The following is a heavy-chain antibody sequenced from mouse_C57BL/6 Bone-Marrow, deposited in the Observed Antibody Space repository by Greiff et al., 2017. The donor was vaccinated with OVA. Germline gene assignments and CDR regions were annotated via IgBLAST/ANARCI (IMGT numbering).Heavy chain of an antibody. CDR1: GYTFTSYW. Sequence: VQLQQSGPVLARPGASVKMSCKTSGYTFTSYWMHWVKQRPGQGLEWIGAIYPGNSDTSYNQKFKGKAKLTAVTSSSTAYMGLSSLTNDDSAVYYCTRLITTAVAPVDYWGQGTSGTVSS. D-gene: IGHD1-1*01. CDR3: TRLITTAVAPVDY. J-gene: IGHJ4*01. V-gene: IGHV1-5*01. CDR2: IYPGNSDT.